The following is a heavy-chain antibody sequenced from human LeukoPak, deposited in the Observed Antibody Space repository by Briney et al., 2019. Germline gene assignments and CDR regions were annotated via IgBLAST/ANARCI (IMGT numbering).Heavy chain of an antibody. Sequence: SGGSLRLSCAASGFTFSSYWMHWVRQAPGKGLVWVSRINSEGTSTSYADSVKGRFTISRDNAQTSLYLQMSSLRAEDTALYYCARASNPWLQLTWGQGTLVTVSS. D-gene: IGHD5-24*01. J-gene: IGHJ5*02. CDR3: ARASNPWLQLT. CDR2: INSEGTST. CDR1: GFTFSSYW. V-gene: IGHV3-74*01.